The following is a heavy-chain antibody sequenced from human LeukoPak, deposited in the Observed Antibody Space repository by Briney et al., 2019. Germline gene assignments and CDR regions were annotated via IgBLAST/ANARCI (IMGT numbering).Heavy chain of an antibody. D-gene: IGHD5-24*01. V-gene: IGHV4-39*07. CDR3: VSFPQRWLQLVDY. J-gene: IGHJ4*02. CDR2: IYYSGST. CDR1: GDSIRSSSYH. Sequence: SETLSLTCTVSGDSIRSSSYHWGWIRQPPGKGLEWIGSIYYSGSTYYNPSLKSRVTISVDTSKNQFSLKLSSVTAADTAVYYCVSFPQRWLQLVDYWGQGTLVTVSS.